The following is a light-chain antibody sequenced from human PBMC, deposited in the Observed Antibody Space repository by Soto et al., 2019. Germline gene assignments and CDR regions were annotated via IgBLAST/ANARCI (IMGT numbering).Light chain of an antibody. CDR1: SSDVGGYKF. Sequence: QSVLTQPASVSGSPGQSITISCTGTSSDVGGYKFVSWYQQYPGKAPKLIIYDVTKGPSGVPDRFSGSKSGNTASLTISGLQTDDEADYYCCSYAGSYTHVFGTGTKLTVL. CDR3: CSYAGSYTHV. CDR2: DVT. J-gene: IGLJ1*01. V-gene: IGLV2-11*01.